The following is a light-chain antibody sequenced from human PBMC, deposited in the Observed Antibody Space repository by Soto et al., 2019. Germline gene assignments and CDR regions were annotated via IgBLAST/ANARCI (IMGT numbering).Light chain of an antibody. CDR3: CSYAGSSTLL. Sequence: QSALTQPASVSGSPGQSITISCTGTSSDVGSFNLVSWYQHHPGKAPKLMIYEGNKWPSGISSRFSGSMSGNTASLTVFGLQAEDEADYYCCSYAGSSTLLFGGGTKVTVL. J-gene: IGLJ2*01. CDR2: EGN. CDR1: SSDVGSFNL. V-gene: IGLV2-23*01.